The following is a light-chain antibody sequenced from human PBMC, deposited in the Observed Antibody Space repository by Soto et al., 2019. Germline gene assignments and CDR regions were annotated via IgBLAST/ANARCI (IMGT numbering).Light chain of an antibody. Sequence: QSVLTQPASVSGSPGQSITISCTGTSSDIGSYNYVSWYQQHPGKAPKLMIYEVSNRPSGVSNRFSGSKSGSTASLTISGLQAEDEADYYCNSYTSSRSWVFGGGTQLTVL. CDR3: NSYTSSRSWV. J-gene: IGLJ3*02. CDR2: EVS. CDR1: SSDIGSYNY. V-gene: IGLV2-14*01.